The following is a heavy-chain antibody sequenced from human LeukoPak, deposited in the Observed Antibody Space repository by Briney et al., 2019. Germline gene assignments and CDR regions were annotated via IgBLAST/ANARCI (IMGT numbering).Heavy chain of an antibody. CDR3: ARDLTIAAAGTYGY. CDR1: GYTFTSYG. D-gene: IGHD6-13*01. J-gene: IGHJ4*02. V-gene: IGHV1-18*01. CDR2: ISNYNGKT. Sequence: ASVNVSCKTSGYTFTSYGVSGVGQAPGQGLEGMGWISNYNGKTNYAQNFQGRVTMTTDTSTSTAYMELRSLRSDDTAVYYCARDLTIAAAGTYGYWGQGTLVTVSS.